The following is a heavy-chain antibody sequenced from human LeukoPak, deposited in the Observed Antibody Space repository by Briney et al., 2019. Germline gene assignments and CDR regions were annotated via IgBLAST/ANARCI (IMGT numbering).Heavy chain of an antibody. Sequence: GGSLRLSCAASEFTVSSNYMSWVRQAPGKGLEWVSIIYSGGGTYYTDSVKGRFTISRDNSKNTLYLQMNILRVEDTAVYYCARVVPAAIASEGGAFDIWGQGTMVTVSS. CDR1: EFTVSSNY. V-gene: IGHV3-66*02. CDR2: IYSGGGT. D-gene: IGHD2-2*01. J-gene: IGHJ3*02. CDR3: ARVVPAAIASEGGAFDI.